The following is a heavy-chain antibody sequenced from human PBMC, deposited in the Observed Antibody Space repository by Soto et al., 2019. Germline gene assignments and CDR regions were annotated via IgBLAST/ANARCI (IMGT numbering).Heavy chain of an antibody. D-gene: IGHD6-19*01. Sequence: PSQTLSLTCAISGDSVSSNTAAWNWIRSSPSRGLEWLGRTYYRSNWRHDYAVSVKSRITVNPDTSKNHFSLQLNSVTPDDTAVYDCARGVAGTGFDLWGPGTLVTVSS. V-gene: IGHV6-1*01. J-gene: IGHJ4*01. CDR3: ARGVAGTGFDL. CDR2: TYYRSNWRH. CDR1: GDSVSSNTAA.